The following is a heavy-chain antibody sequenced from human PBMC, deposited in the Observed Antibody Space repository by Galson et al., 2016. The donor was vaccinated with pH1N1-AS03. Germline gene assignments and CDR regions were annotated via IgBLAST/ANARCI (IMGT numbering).Heavy chain of an antibody. D-gene: IGHD3-10*01. V-gene: IGHV1-46*01. CDR3: AGSMVRDFKMNYFLDV. CDR2: INPSDGNT. J-gene: IGHJ6*03. CDR1: GYTFTSYY. Sequence: SVKVSCKASGYTFTSYYIHWVRQAPGQGREWMGIINPSDGNTNYAQRFQGRVTMTRDTSTSTVYMELSSLRSDDTAVYYCAGSMVRDFKMNYFLDVWGKGTTVTVSS.